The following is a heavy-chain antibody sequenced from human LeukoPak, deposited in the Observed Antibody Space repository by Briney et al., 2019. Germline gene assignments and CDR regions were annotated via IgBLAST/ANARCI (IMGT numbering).Heavy chain of an antibody. CDR3: ARALTTLTYEGY. D-gene: IGHD1-1*01. CDR1: GFTFSSYT. V-gene: IGHV3-21*01. Sequence: TPGGSLRLSCAASGFTFSSYTMHWIRQAPGKGLEWVSSISGSNSYIFYADSVKGRFTVSRDNAKDSLYLQMSSLRAEDTAVYYCARALTTLTYEGYWGQGTLVTVSS. J-gene: IGHJ4*02. CDR2: ISGSNSYI.